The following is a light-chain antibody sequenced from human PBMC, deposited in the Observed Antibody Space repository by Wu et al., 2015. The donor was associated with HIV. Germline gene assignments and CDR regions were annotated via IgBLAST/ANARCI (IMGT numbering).Light chain of an antibody. V-gene: IGKV3-20*01. CDR1: QNVSSSF. Sequence: EIVLTQSPGAQSLSPGERATLSCRANQNVSSSFFAWYQQKPGQAPRLLIYGASSRAAGIPDRFSGSGSGTDFTLIISRLEPEDFAVYYCQQYDSSPLTFGGGTKVEMK. CDR3: QQYDSSPLT. CDR2: GAS. J-gene: IGKJ4*01.